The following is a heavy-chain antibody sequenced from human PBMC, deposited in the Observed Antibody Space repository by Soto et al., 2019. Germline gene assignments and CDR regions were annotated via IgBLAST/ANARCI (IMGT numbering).Heavy chain of an antibody. J-gene: IGHJ4*02. CDR1: GFTFSRYE. Sequence: EVQLVESGGDLVQPGGSLRLSCAASGFTFSRYEMNWVRQAPGKGLEWTSYISTSGSTIYYADSVKGRFTISRDNAKNSLYLQMNSLRAEDTAVYYCARELAAAGSFDYWGQGTLVTVSS. CDR3: ARELAAAGSFDY. CDR2: ISTSGSTI. D-gene: IGHD6-13*01. V-gene: IGHV3-48*03.